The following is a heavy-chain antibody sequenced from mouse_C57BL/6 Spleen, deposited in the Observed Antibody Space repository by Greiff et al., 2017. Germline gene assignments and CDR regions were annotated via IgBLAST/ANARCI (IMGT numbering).Heavy chain of an antibody. V-gene: IGHV3-6*01. D-gene: IGHD2-3*01. CDR1: GYSITSGYY. CDR2: ISYDGSN. Sequence: EVKLVESGPGLVKPSQSLSLTCSVTGYSITSGYYWNWIRQFPGNKLEWMGYISYDGSNNYNPSLKNRISITRDTSKNQFFLKLNSVTTEDTATYYCAREDGYYWYCDVWGTGTTVTVSS. CDR3: AREDGYYWYCDV. J-gene: IGHJ1*03.